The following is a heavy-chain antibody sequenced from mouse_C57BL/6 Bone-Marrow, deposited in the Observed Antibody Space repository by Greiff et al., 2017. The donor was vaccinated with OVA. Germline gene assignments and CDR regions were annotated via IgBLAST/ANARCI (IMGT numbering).Heavy chain of an antibody. D-gene: IGHD1-1*01. J-gene: IGHJ2*01. V-gene: IGHV5-12*01. Sequence: EVQVVESGGGLVQPGGSLKLSCAASGFTFSDYYMYWVRQTPEKRLEWVAYISNGGGSTYYTDTVKGRFTISRDNAKNTLYLQMSRLKSEDTAMYYCARRGYYGSSFDYWGQGTTLTVSS. CDR3: ARRGYYGSSFDY. CDR1: GFTFSDYY. CDR2: ISNGGGST.